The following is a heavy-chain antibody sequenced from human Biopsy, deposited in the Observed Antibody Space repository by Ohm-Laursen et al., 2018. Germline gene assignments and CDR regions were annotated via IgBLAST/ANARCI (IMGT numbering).Heavy chain of an antibody. V-gene: IGHV4-59*01. CDR1: GGSISSDY. CDR2: IYYSGST. Sequence: SETLSLTCTVSGGSISSDYWSWIWQTPGKGLEWIGYIYYSGSTNYNPSLKSRVTISVDTSKNQFSLRLSSVTAADTAVYYCARDDAVTVIRGLYYWGQGALVTVSS. CDR3: ARDDAVTVIRGLYY. J-gene: IGHJ4*02. D-gene: IGHD2-21*02.